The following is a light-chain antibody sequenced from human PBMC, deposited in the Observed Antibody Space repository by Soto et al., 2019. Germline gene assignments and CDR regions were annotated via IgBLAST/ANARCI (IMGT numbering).Light chain of an antibody. J-gene: IGLJ1*01. V-gene: IGLV2-14*03. CDR1: SSGLGTYNY. Sequence: QSALTQPASVSGSPGQSITISCTGTSSGLGTYNYVTWYQQHPDNAPKVMIYGVSNRPSGVSNRFSGSKSGNTASLTISGLQAEDEADYYCGSYTSSSRYVFGTGTKLTVL. CDR3: GSYTSSSRYV. CDR2: GVS.